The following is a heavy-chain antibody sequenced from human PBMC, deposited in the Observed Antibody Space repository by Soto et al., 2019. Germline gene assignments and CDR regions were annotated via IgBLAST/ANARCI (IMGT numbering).Heavy chain of an antibody. CDR1: GYTFTSYT. CDR2: ISAYNGNT. D-gene: IGHD3-3*01. Sequence: ASVKVSCKASGYTFTSYTISWVRHAPGQGLEWMGWISAYNGNTNYAQKLQGRVTMTTDTSTSTAYMELRSLRSDDTAVYYCARDFDFWSAYYPNPYNWCDPWGQGTLVTVSS. CDR3: ARDFDFWSAYYPNPYNWCDP. V-gene: IGHV1-18*01. J-gene: IGHJ5*02.